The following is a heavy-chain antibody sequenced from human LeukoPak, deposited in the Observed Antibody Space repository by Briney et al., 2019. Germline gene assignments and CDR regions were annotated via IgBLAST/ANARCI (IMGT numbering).Heavy chain of an antibody. CDR2: IKQDESEK. Sequence: PGGSLRLSCAAPGFTFSTYWMSWARQAPGKGLEWVANIKQDESEKYYMDSVKGRFTISRDNAKNSLSLQMSSLRADDTAVYYCARVGRDSKYGYFDFWGQGTLVTVSS. V-gene: IGHV3-7*01. CDR3: ARVGRDSKYGYFDF. D-gene: IGHD4-11*01. CDR1: GFTFSTYW. J-gene: IGHJ4*02.